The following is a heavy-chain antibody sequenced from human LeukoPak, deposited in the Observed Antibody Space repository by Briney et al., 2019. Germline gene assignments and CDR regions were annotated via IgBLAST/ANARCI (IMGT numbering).Heavy chain of an antibody. CDR3: ARGREEGQWLLRRFFDY. CDR1: GYSLSSGYY. V-gene: IGHV4-38-2*02. J-gene: IGHJ4*02. Sequence: SETLSLTCTVSGYSLSSGYYWGWIRQPPGKGLEWIGSIYHSGSTYYNPSLKSRVTISVDTSKNQFSLKLSSVTAADTAVYYCARGREEGQWLLRRFFDYWGQGTLVTVSS. CDR2: IYHSGST. D-gene: IGHD6-19*01.